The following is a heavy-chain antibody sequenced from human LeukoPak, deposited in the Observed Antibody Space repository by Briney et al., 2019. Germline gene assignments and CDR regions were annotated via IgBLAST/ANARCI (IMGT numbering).Heavy chain of an antibody. D-gene: IGHD5-24*01. CDR3: ARGQRWLQLKAFDI. V-gene: IGHV4-34*01. CDR2: INHSGST. J-gene: IGHJ3*02. CDR1: GGSFSGYY. Sequence: PSETLSLTCAVYGGSFSGYYWSWIRQPPGKGLEWIGEINHSGSTNYNPSLKSRVTISVDTSKNQFSLKLSSVTAADTAVYYCARGQRWLQLKAFDIWGQGTMVTVSS.